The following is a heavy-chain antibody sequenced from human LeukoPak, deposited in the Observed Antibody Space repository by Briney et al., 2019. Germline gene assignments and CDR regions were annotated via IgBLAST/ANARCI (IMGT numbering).Heavy chain of an antibody. Sequence: PGGSLRLSCSASGFTFSSYAMHWVRQAPGKGLEYVSAITSNGGSTYYADSVKGRFTISRDNSKNTLFLHMRSLRGEDTAVYYCVKESGSSWYDWGQGTLVTVSS. V-gene: IGHV3-64D*09. CDR3: VKESGSSWYD. D-gene: IGHD6-13*01. J-gene: IGHJ4*02. CDR1: GFTFSSYA. CDR2: ITSNGGST.